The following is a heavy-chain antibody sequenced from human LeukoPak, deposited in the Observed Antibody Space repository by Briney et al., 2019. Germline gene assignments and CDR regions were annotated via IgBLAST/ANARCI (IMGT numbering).Heavy chain of an antibody. CDR3: ARDVHESGLDAFDI. Sequence: PGGSLRLSCAASGFTFSSYAMSWVRQTPGKGLEWVSSISGSGDNTYYADSVKGRFTISRDNAKNSLYLQMNSLRAEDTALYYCARDVHESGLDAFDIWGQGTMVTVSS. CDR2: ISGSGDNT. CDR1: GFTFSSYA. J-gene: IGHJ3*02. V-gene: IGHV3-23*01. D-gene: IGHD6-25*01.